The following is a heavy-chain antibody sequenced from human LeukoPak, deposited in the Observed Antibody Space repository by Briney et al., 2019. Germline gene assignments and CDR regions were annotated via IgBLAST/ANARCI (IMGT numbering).Heavy chain of an antibody. Sequence: GASVKGSCKASGYTFTSFYMHWVRQATGPGREWMGIINPSGGDTSYAQKFQGRVTMTRDTSTSTVYMELSSLRSEDTAVYYCARDRGDYDILAVYSLTYGMDVWGQGTTVTVSS. D-gene: IGHD3-9*01. J-gene: IGHJ6*02. CDR2: INPSGGDT. CDR1: GYTFTSFY. V-gene: IGHV1-46*01. CDR3: ARDRGDYDILAVYSLTYGMDV.